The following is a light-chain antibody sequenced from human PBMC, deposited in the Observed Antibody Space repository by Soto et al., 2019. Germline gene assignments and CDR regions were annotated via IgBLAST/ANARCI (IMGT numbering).Light chain of an antibody. J-gene: IGLJ1*01. Sequence: QSVLTPPPPVSGAPGQSVTISLPGPSIDVGGSNYVSWYQQHPGKAPKLMIYDVSERPSGVPDRFSGSKSGNTASLTISGLQAEDEADYYCCSYAVTFYVFGTGTKVTVL. CDR2: DVS. V-gene: IGLV2-11*01. CDR3: CSYAVTFYV. CDR1: SIDVGGSNY.